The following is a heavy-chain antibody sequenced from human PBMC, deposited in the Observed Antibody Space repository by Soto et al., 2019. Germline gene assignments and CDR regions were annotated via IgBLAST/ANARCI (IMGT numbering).Heavy chain of an antibody. CDR2: IRSKANSYAT. CDR3: TRQSSYYYYYGMDV. CDR1: GFTFSGSA. V-gene: IGHV3-73*01. J-gene: IGHJ6*02. Sequence: EVQLVESGGGLVQPGGSLKLSCAASGFTFSGSAMHWVRQASGKGLEWVGRIRSKANSYATAYAASVKGRFTISRDDSKNTAYLQMNSLKTEDTAVYYCTRQSSYYYYYGMDVWGQGTTVTVSS.